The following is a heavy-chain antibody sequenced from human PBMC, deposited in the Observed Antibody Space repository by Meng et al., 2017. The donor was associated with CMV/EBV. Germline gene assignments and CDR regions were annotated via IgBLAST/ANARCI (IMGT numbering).Heavy chain of an antibody. Sequence: RLHLQGRGPGLVKPSETLSLTCTVSGGSISSSSYYWGWIRQSPGKGLEWIGSIYYSGSTYYNPSLKSRVTISVDTSKNQFSLKLSSVTAADTAVYYWAAPAAAGPGWFDPWGQGTLVTVSS. J-gene: IGHJ5*02. D-gene: IGHD6-13*01. CDR3: AAPAAAGPGWFDP. CDR1: GGSISSSSYY. CDR2: IYYSGST. V-gene: IGHV4-39*06.